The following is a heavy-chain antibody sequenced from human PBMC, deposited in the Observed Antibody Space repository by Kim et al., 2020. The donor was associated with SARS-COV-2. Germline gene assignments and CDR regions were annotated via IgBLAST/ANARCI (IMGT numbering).Heavy chain of an antibody. J-gene: IGHJ4*02. CDR3: ARTYDRTAMVTSY. V-gene: IGHV1-2*02. Sequence: ASVKVSCKASGYTFTGYYMHWVRQAPGQGLEWMGWINPNSGGTNYAQKFQGRVTMTRDTSISTAYMELSRLRSDDTAVYYCARTYDRTAMVTSYWGQGTLVTVSS. CDR2: INPNSGGT. D-gene: IGHD5-18*01. CDR1: GYTFTGYY.